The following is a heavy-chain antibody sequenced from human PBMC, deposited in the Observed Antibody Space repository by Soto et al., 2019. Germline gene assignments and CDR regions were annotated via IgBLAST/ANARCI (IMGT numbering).Heavy chain of an antibody. CDR2: MNPNSGNT. J-gene: IGHJ5*02. V-gene: IGHV1-8*01. CDR3: AREDGTLGYCSGGSCTGFDP. Sequence: ASVKVSCTASGYTFTSYDINWVRQATGQGLEWMGWMNPNSGNTGYAQKFQGRVTMTRNTSISTAYMELSSLRSEDTAVYYCAREDGTLGYCSGGSCTGFDPWGQGTLVTVSS. D-gene: IGHD2-15*01. CDR1: GYTFTSYD.